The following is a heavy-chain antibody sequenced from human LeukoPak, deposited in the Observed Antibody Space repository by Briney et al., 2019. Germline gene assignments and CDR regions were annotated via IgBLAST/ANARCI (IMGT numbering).Heavy chain of an antibody. D-gene: IGHD6-13*01. CDR3: ARDGGITAAASLGGY. Sequence: ASVKVSCKASGYTFTGYYMHWVRQAPGQGLEWMGWISALNNNTNYAQKHQGRVTMTTDTSTSTAYMELRSLRSDDPAVYYCARDGGITAAASLGGYWGQGTLVTVSS. CDR1: GYTFTGYY. CDR2: ISALNNNT. V-gene: IGHV1-18*04. J-gene: IGHJ4*02.